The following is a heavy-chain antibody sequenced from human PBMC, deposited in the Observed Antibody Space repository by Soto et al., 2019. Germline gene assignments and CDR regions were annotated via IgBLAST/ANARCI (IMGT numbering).Heavy chain of an antibody. CDR2: ISGNGDT. CDR3: ARDGLTAFGMIPPWDVDV. J-gene: IGHJ6*02. D-gene: IGHD3-3*01. Sequence: QVRLVQSGPELKEPGASVKISCTPFGFSVTNYYIHWVRQAPGQGPEWMGYISGNGDTVYSQSFRGRVTMAIGTMELSSLRSEDTAIYYCARDGLTAFGMIPPWDVDVWGQGTTVTVSS. V-gene: IGHV1-46*01. CDR1: GFSVTNYY.